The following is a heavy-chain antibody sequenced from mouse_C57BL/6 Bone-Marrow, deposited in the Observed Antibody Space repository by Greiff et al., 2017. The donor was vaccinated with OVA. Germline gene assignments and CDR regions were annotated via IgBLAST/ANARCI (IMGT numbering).Heavy chain of an antibody. CDR2: IDPNSGGT. V-gene: IGHV1-72*01. Sequence: VQLQQPGAELVKPGASVKLSCKASGYTFTSYWMHWVKQRPGRGLKWIGRIDPNSGGTKYNEKFKSKATLTVDKPSSTAYMQLSSLTSEDSAVYYGARALYYGNYDWYFDVWGTGTTVTVSS. CDR1: GYTFTSYW. D-gene: IGHD2-1*01. CDR3: ARALYYGNYDWYFDV. J-gene: IGHJ1*03.